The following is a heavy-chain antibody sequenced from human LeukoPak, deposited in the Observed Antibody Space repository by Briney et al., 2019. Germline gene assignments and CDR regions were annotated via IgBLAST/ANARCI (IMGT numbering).Heavy chain of an antibody. D-gene: IGHD3-22*01. V-gene: IGHV1-18*01. CDR1: GYTFTSYG. J-gene: IGHJ3*02. CDR3: ARAYYYDSSGYLRGAFDI. CDR2: ISAYNGNT. Sequence: ASVKVSCKASGYTFTSYGISWVRQAPGQGLEWMGWISAYNGNTNYAQKLQGRATMTTDTSTSTAYMELRSLRSDDTAVYYCARAYYYDSSGYLRGAFDIWGQGTMVTVSS.